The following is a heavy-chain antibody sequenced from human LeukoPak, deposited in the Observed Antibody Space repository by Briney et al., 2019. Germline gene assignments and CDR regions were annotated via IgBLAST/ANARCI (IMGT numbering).Heavy chain of an antibody. Sequence: RPGGSLRLSCAASGFSFSSYWMHWVRQAPGKGLVWVSRISSDGSIINYADSVKGRFTISRDNAKNTLYLQMNSLRAEDTAVYYCTQQRADYFDYWGQGTLVTVSS. CDR3: TQQRADYFDY. CDR2: ISSDGSII. J-gene: IGHJ4*02. CDR1: GFSFSSYW. V-gene: IGHV3-74*01. D-gene: IGHD6-13*01.